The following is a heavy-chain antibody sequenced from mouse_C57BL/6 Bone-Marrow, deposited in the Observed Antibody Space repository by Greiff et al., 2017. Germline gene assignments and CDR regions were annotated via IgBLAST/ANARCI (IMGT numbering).Heavy chain of an antibody. CDR3: ARREVPAWFAY. CDR1: GYTFTSYG. Sequence: VQLQQSGAELARPGASVKLSCKASGYTFTSYGISWVKQRTGPGLEWIGKIYPRSGNTYYNEKFKGKATLTADKSSSTAYMELRSRTSEGSAVYFCARREVPAWFAYWGQGTLVTVSA. CDR2: IYPRSGNT. V-gene: IGHV1-81*01. J-gene: IGHJ3*01. D-gene: IGHD5-1*01.